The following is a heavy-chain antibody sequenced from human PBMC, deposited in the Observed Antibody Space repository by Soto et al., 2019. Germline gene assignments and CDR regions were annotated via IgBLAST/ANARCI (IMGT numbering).Heavy chain of an antibody. CDR2: IYWDDDK. J-gene: IGHJ5*02. Sequence: QITLKESGPTLVKPTQTLTLTCTFSGFSLSTNGVGVVWIRQPPGKALEWLGIIYWDDDKRYSPSLKSRLTTTPDXXKNQVVLRMTNMDPVDTGTYYCAHNLVSGTSWFDPWGQGTLVTVSS. V-gene: IGHV2-5*02. CDR3: AHNLVSGTSWFDP. D-gene: IGHD6-19*01. CDR1: GFSLSTNGVG.